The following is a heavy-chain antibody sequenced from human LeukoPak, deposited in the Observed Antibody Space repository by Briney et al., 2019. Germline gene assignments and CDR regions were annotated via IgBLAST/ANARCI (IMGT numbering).Heavy chain of an antibody. J-gene: IGHJ4*02. CDR2: IWYDGSNK. CDR3: TTNQIMIREYYFDY. D-gene: IGHD3-16*01. CDR1: GFTFRTYG. V-gene: IGHV3-33*01. Sequence: PGRSLRLSCAASGFTFRTYGMHWVRQAPGKGLEGGAVIWYDGSNKYYADSVKGRFTISRDNSKNTLYLQMNSLRVEDTAVYYCTTNQIMIREYYFDYWGQGTLVTVSS.